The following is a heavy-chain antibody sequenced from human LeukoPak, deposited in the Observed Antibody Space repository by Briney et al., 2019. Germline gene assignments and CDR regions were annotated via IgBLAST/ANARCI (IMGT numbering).Heavy chain of an antibody. Sequence: AGESLKISCKGSGYSFTSYWIGWVRQMPGKGLEWMGIIYPGDSDTRYSPSFQGQVTISADKSISTAYLQWSSLKASDTAMYYCARLIATDIVATAGFDYWGQGTLVTVSS. CDR2: IYPGDSDT. D-gene: IGHD5-12*01. J-gene: IGHJ4*02. V-gene: IGHV5-51*01. CDR1: GYSFTSYW. CDR3: ARLIATDIVATAGFDY.